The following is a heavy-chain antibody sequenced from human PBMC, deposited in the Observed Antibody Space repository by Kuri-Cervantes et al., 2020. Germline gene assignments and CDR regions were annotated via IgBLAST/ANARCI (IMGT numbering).Heavy chain of an antibody. CDR2: IKNKANYYTT. V-gene: IGHV3-72*01. CDR3: AKTGHSGYDSPRGGSATLPGLRAGQKYGDSRRYYYYYMDV. CDR1: GFTFSDHY. D-gene: IGHD5-12*01. J-gene: IGHJ6*03. Sequence: GGSLRLSCAASGFTFSDHYMDWVRQAPGKGLEWVGRIKNKANYYTTEYAASVKGRFTISRDDSKNSVYLQMNSLRAEDTAVYYCAKTGHSGYDSPRGGSATLPGLRAGQKYGDSRRYYYYYMDVWGKGTTVTVSS.